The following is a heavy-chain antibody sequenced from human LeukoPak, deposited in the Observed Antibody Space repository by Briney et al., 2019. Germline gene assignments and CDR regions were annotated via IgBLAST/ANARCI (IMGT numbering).Heavy chain of an antibody. Sequence: PGGSLRLSCEASGFTFSDYTMNWVRQAPGKGLEWVSSISSSTGYIYYADSVKGRFTISRDNAKNSLYLQMNSLRAEDTAVYYCASSLVAGYYYYSYYYMDVWGKGTTVTVSS. CDR1: GFTFSDYT. D-gene: IGHD5-18*01. CDR3: ASSLVAGYYYYSYYYMDV. V-gene: IGHV3-21*01. CDR2: ISSSTGYI. J-gene: IGHJ6*03.